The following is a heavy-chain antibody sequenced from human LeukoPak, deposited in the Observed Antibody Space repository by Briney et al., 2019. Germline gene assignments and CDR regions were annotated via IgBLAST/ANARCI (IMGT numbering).Heavy chain of an antibody. D-gene: IGHD3-22*01. J-gene: IGHJ4*02. CDR2: ISGSGGST. CDR1: GFTFSSYA. Sequence: GGSLRLSCAASGFTFSSYAMSWVRQAPGKGLEWVSAISGSGGSTYYADSVKGRFTISRDNSKNTLYLQMNSLRAEDTAVYYCARELTSITMIVVADGYFDYWGQGTLVTVSS. V-gene: IGHV3-23*01. CDR3: ARELTSITMIVVADGYFDY.